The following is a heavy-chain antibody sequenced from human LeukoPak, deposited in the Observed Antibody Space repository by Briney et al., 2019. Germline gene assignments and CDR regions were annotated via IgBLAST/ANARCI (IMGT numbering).Heavy chain of an antibody. Sequence: GASVKVSCKASQYTFTEYAVHWVRQAPGQRLEWMGWINAGNGNTKYSQKFQGRVTITRDTSASTAYMELSSLRSEDTAVYYCARLSSSWYGQGFDYWGQGTLVTVSS. CDR2: INAGNGNT. D-gene: IGHD6-13*01. CDR3: ARLSSSWYGQGFDY. J-gene: IGHJ4*02. CDR1: QYTFTEYA. V-gene: IGHV1-3*01.